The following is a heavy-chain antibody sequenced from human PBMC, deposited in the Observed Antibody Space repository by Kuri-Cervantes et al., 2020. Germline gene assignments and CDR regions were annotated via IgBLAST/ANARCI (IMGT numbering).Heavy chain of an antibody. CDR1: GGTFSSYA. CDR2: IIPIFGTA. D-gene: IGHD6-19*01. J-gene: IGHJ6*03. Sequence: SVKVSCKASGGTFSSYAISRVRQAPGQGLEWMGGIIPIFGTANYAQKFQGRVTITRDTSASTAYMELSSLRSEDTAVYYCARAPRVSSGRDGPYYYYMDVWGKGTTVTVSS. V-gene: IGHV1-69*05. CDR3: ARAPRVSSGRDGPYYYYMDV.